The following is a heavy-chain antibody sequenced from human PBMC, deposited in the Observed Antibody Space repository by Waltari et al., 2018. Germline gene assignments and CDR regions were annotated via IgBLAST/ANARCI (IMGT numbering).Heavy chain of an antibody. CDR3: ARVGSNWFDP. J-gene: IGHJ5*02. CDR1: GYSISSGYY. CDR2: IYHSGST. Sequence: QVQLQESGPGLVKPSETLSLTCTVSGYSISSGYYWGWIRQPPGKGLEWIGSIYHSGSTYYNPCLKSRVTISVDTSKNQFSLKLSSVTAADTAVYYCARVGSNWFDPWGQGTLVTVSS. D-gene: IGHD2-15*01. V-gene: IGHV4-38-2*02.